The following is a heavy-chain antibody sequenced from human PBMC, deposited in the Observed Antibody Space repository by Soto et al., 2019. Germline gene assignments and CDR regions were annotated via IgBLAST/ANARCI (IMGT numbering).Heavy chain of an antibody. Sequence: QVQLVQSGAEVKKPGASVKVSCKASGYSLTRHDINWVRQAPGQGLEWMGWINPSSGNTGYAQRVLGRLTMMNDNSASTACMELSGLHSEDTALYYCAGEGILLPGVSVFYGIDVWGQGTTVTIPS. CDR3: AGEGILLPGVSVFYGIDV. CDR2: INPSSGNT. CDR1: GYSLTRHD. J-gene: IGHJ6*02. D-gene: IGHD2-15*01. V-gene: IGHV1-8*01.